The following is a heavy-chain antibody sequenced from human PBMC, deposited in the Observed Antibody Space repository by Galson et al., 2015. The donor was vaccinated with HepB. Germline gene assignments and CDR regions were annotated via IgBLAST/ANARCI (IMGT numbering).Heavy chain of an antibody. Sequence: QSGAEVKKPGESLKISCKGSGSSFTSYWIGWVRQMPGKGLEWMGIIYPGDSDTRYSPSFQGQVTISADKSISTAYLQWSSLKASDTAMYYCARGYCSSTSCYASHFDYWGQGTLVTVSS. V-gene: IGHV5-51*01. D-gene: IGHD2-2*01. CDR1: GSSFTSYW. CDR3: ARGYCSSTSCYASHFDY. J-gene: IGHJ4*02. CDR2: IYPGDSDT.